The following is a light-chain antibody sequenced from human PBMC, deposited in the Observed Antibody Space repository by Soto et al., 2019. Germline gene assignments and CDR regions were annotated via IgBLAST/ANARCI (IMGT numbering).Light chain of an antibody. Sequence: EIVLTQSPGTLSLFPGERATFSCRASQSVSSTHLAWYQQKPGQAPRLLMFTASSRATGIPDRFSGTGSGTDFTLTISRLESEDSAVYSCQQFGTSPRTFGQGTKVEIK. CDR2: TAS. J-gene: IGKJ1*01. V-gene: IGKV3-20*01. CDR3: QQFGTSPRT. CDR1: QSVSSTH.